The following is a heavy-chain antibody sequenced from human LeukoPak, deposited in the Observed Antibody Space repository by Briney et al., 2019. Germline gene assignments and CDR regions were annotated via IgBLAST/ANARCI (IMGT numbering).Heavy chain of an antibody. D-gene: IGHD6-19*01. V-gene: IGHV1-2*02. CDR1: GYTFTGYY. CDR2: INPNSGGT. Sequence: ASVKVSCKASGYTFTGYYMHWVRQAPGQGLEWMGWINPNSGGTNYAQKFQGRVTMTRDTSISTAYMELSRPRSDDTAVYYCARDIAVAGTNFDYWGQGTLVTVSS. CDR3: ARDIAVAGTNFDY. J-gene: IGHJ4*02.